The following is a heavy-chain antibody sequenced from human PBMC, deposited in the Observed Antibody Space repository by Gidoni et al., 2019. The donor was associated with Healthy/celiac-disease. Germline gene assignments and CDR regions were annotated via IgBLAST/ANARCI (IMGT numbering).Heavy chain of an antibody. D-gene: IGHD2-2*01. CDR2: ISYDGSNK. CDR1: GFTFSSYA. J-gene: IGHJ6*02. CDR3: ARDRTVVVPAAMGSYYYYGMDV. Sequence: QFQLVESGGGVVQLGRSLRLSCAASGFTFSSYAMPWVSQAPGKGLAWVAVISYDGSNKYYADSVKGRFTISRDNSKNTLYLQMNSLRAEDTAVYYCARDRTVVVPAAMGSYYYYGMDVWGQGTTVTVSS. V-gene: IGHV3-30-3*01.